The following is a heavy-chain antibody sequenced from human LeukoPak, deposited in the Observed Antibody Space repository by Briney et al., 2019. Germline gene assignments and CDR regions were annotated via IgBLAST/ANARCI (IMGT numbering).Heavy chain of an antibody. CDR1: GFSFSNYG. Sequence: GGSLRLSCAASGFSFSNYGMNWVRQAPGKGLELVSGIIGSGAMTYYADSVKGRFTISRDNSKNTVYLQMNSLRADDTAVYYCARDSRVGYCSSTSCYKYFQHWGQGTLVTVSS. V-gene: IGHV3-23*01. CDR3: ARDSRVGYCSSTSCYKYFQH. D-gene: IGHD2-2*01. CDR2: IIGSGAMT. J-gene: IGHJ1*01.